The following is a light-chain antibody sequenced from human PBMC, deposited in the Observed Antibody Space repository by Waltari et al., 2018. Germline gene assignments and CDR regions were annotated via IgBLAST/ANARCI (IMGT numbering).Light chain of an antibody. CDR2: DVS. CDR3: GSYTSSTTLA. V-gene: IGLV2-14*03. Sequence: QSALTQPASVSGSPGQSITISCTGTSSDVGGYDYVSWYQQHPGKAPNLILYDVSNRPFEVSHRFYGSKSGNTASLTISGLQADDEAEYYCGSYTSSTTLAFGTGTKVTVL. J-gene: IGLJ1*01. CDR1: SSDVGGYDY.